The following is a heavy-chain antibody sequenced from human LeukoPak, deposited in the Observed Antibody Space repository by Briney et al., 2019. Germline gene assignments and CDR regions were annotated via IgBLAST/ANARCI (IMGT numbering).Heavy chain of an antibody. CDR3: ARDPSGSYDY. V-gene: IGHV3-23*01. Sequence: PGGSLRLSCAASGFTFSSYAMSWVRQAPGKGLEWVSAISGSGGSTYYADSVKGRFTISRDNAKNSLYLQMNSLRAEDTAVYYCARDPSGSYDYWGQGTLVTVSS. D-gene: IGHD1-26*01. CDR1: GFTFSSYA. J-gene: IGHJ4*02. CDR2: ISGSGGST.